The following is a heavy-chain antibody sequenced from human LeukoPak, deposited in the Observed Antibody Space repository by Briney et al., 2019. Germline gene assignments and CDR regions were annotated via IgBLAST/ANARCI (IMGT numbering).Heavy chain of an antibody. CDR1: GFTVSSNY. CDR3: AKEETYSGYGGLDY. J-gene: IGHJ4*02. D-gene: IGHD5-12*01. Sequence: PVGTLRLSCAVSGFTVSSNYMSWVRQAPGKGLEWVSVIYSGGSTYYADSVKGRFTISRDNSKNTLYLQMNSLRAEDTAVYYCAKEETYSGYGGLDYWGQRTLVTVSS. V-gene: IGHV3-66*02. CDR2: IYSGGST.